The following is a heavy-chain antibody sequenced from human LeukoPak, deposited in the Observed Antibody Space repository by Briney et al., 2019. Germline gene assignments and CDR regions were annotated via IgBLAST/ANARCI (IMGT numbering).Heavy chain of an antibody. D-gene: IGHD5-24*01. V-gene: IGHV3-53*01. CDR2: IYSGGNA. Sequence: GGSLRLSCEASGFTVISNYMSWVRQAPGKGLEWVSVIYSGGNAYYADSVEGRFTISRDNSKNTLYLQMKSLRAEDTAVYYCARDPEMATITHYYFDYWGQGTLVTVSS. CDR1: GFTVISNY. J-gene: IGHJ4*02. CDR3: ARDPEMATITHYYFDY.